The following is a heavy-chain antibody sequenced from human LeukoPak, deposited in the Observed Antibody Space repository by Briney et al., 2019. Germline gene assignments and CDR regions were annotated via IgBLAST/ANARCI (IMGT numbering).Heavy chain of an antibody. CDR1: GFTFSSYS. CDR3: AREAIFGVVIMQVDY. CDR2: ISSSSSNI. Sequence: PGGSLRLSCAASGFTFSSYSMNWVRQAPGKGLEWVSYISSSSSNIYYADSVKGRFTISRDNAKNSLYLQMNSLRAEDTAVYYCAREAIFGVVIMQVDYWGQGTLVTVSS. D-gene: IGHD3-3*01. V-gene: IGHV3-48*01. J-gene: IGHJ4*02.